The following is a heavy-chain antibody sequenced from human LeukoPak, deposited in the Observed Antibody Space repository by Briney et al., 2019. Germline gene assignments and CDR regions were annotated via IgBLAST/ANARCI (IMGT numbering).Heavy chain of an antibody. CDR2: INHSGST. CDR1: GGSFSGYY. J-gene: IGHJ5*02. V-gene: IGHV4-34*01. CDR3: ARGSCSSPTRPEGGHNWFDP. D-gene: IGHD2-2*01. Sequence: SETLSLTCAVYGGSFSGYYWSWIRQPPGKGQEWIGEINHSGSTNYNPSLKSRVTISVDTSKNQFSLKLSSVTAADTAVYYCARGSCSSPTRPEGGHNWFDPWGQGTLVTVSS.